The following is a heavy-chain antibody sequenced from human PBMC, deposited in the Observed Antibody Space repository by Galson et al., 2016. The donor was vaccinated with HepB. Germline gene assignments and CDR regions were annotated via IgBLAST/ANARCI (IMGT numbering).Heavy chain of an antibody. Sequence: SLRLSCAASGFTFSNAWMSWVRQAPGKGLEWVGRIKSNTDGGTKDYAAPVKGRFTISRDDSKNTLYLQMNSLKTEDTAVYYCTTRWFDPWGQGTLVTVSS. CDR3: TTRWFDP. V-gene: IGHV3-15*01. CDR2: IKSNTDGGTK. CDR1: GFTFSNAW. J-gene: IGHJ5*02.